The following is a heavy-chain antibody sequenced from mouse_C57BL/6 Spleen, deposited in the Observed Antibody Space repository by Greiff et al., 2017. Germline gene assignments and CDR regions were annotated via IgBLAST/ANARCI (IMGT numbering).Heavy chain of an antibody. D-gene: IGHD1-1*01. V-gene: IGHV2-2*01. Sequence: VKLMESGPGLVQPSQSLSITCTVSGFSLTSYGVHWVRQSPGKGLEWLGVIWSGGSTDYNAAFISRLSISKDNSKSQVFFKMNSLQADDTAIYYCARNRGVEPYYYAMDYWGQGTSVTVSS. CDR3: ARNRGVEPYYYAMDY. CDR1: GFSLTSYG. J-gene: IGHJ4*01. CDR2: IWSGGST.